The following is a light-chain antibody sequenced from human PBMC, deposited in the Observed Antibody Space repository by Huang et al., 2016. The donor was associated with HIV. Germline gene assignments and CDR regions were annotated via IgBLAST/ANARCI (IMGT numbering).Light chain of an antibody. J-gene: IGKJ1*01. CDR2: TLS. CDR3: QQSFSVPRT. CDR1: QNITKS. Sequence: DIKMTQSPPSLSASVGDRVNFTCRADQNITKSLNWYKQNSGKTPKLPIYTLSTLESGVPSRFSGSGSGSRFTLNIGNLQPEDFATYYCQQSFSVPRTFG. V-gene: IGKV1-39*01.